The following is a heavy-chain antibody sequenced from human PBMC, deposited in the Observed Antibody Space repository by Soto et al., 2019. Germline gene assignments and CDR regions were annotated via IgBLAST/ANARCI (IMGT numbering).Heavy chain of an antibody. J-gene: IGHJ3*02. D-gene: IGHD3-10*01. V-gene: IGHV1-69*01. Sequence: QVQLVQSGTEVKKPGSSLKVSCKASGGTFSSYAISWVRQAPGQVLEWMGGIIPIFGTTNYAEKFRGRVSITADESTSTAYVELSSLRSEDTAVYYCAGSFKYGSGTFDAFDIWGQGTMVTVSS. CDR1: GGTFSSYA. CDR2: IIPIFGTT. CDR3: AGSFKYGSGTFDAFDI.